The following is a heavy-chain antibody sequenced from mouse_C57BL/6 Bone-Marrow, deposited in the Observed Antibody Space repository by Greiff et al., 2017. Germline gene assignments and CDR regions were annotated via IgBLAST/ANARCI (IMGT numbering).Heavy chain of an antibody. CDR1: GFNIKDDY. D-gene: IGHD2-4*01. J-gene: IGHJ3*01. Sequence: EVKLQESGAELVRPGASVKLSCTASGFNIKDDYMHWVKQRPEQGLEWIGWIDPENGDTEYASKFQGKATITADTSSNTAYLQLSSLTSEDTAVYYCTTPYDYDDPRWFADWGQGTLVTVSA. V-gene: IGHV14-4*01. CDR2: IDPENGDT. CDR3: TTPYDYDDPRWFAD.